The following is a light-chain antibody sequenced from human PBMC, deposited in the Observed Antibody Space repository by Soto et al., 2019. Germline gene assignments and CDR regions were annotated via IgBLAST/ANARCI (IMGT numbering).Light chain of an antibody. CDR3: QVWDSSTDRV. J-gene: IGLJ3*02. V-gene: IGLV3-21*04. CDR1: NIGTKS. CDR2: YDS. Sequence: SYELTQPPSVSVAPGKTARITCGENNIGTKSVHWYQQRPGQAPVMVIFYDSNRPSGIPERFSGSNSGNTATLTISRVEAGDEADYYCQVWDSSTDRVFGGGIKLTVL.